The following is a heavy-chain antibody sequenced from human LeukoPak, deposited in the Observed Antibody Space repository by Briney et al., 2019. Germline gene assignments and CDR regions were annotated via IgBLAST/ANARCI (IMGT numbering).Heavy chain of an antibody. D-gene: IGHD3-16*01. CDR2: IYHSGST. CDR3: VRGLGFGRFDY. J-gene: IGHJ4*02. V-gene: IGHV4-30-2*01. CDR1: GGSISSGGYS. Sequence: SETLSLTCAVSGGSISSGGYSWSWIRQPPGKGLEWIGYIYHSGSTYYNPSLKSRVTISVDRSKNQFSLKLSSVAAADTAVYYCVRGLGFGRFDYWGQGTLVTVSS.